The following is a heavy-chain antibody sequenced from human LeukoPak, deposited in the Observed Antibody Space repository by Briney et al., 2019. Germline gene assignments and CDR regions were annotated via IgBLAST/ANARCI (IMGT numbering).Heavy chain of an antibody. CDR1: GFTFSNFA. Sequence: PGGSLRLSCAASGFTFSNFAMHWVRQAPGKGLEWVAVISYDGDNEYYADSVKGQFTISRDNSKDRLYLQMNSLRAEDTAVYYCARAAPNYYDSSGLTSQSYYYYGMDVWGQGTTVTVSS. V-gene: IGHV3-30-3*01. CDR3: ARAAPNYYDSSGLTSQSYYYYGMDV. D-gene: IGHD3-22*01. J-gene: IGHJ6*02. CDR2: ISYDGDNE.